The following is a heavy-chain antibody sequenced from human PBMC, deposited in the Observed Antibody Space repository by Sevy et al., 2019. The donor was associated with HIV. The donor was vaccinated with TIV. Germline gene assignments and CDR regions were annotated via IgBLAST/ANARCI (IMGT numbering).Heavy chain of an antibody. D-gene: IGHD1-26*01. CDR2: STGSSDYI. V-gene: IGHV3-21*06. CDR1: GFSFSNYN. Sequence: GGSLRLSCAASGFSFSNYNMNWVRQAPGKGLEWVSSSTGSSDYIYYADSVKGRFTISRDNAKNSLYLRMNSLKTEDTAVYYCAKWDADRRWYFDYWGQGILVTVSS. J-gene: IGHJ4*02. CDR3: AKWDADRRWYFDY.